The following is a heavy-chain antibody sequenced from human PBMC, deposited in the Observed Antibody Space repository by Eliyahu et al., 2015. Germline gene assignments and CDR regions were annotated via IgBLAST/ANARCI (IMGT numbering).Heavy chain of an antibody. CDR3: AKDRYDFWSGYYSGSYFDY. CDR1: GFTFSSYG. Sequence: QVQLVESGGGVVQPGRSLRLSCAASGFTFSSYGMHWVRQAPGKGLEWVAVISYDGSNKYYADSVKGRFTISRDNSKNTLYLQMNSLRAEDTAVYYCAKDRYDFWSGYYSGSYFDYWGQGTLVTASS. D-gene: IGHD3-3*01. V-gene: IGHV3-30*18. CDR2: ISYDGSNK. J-gene: IGHJ4*02.